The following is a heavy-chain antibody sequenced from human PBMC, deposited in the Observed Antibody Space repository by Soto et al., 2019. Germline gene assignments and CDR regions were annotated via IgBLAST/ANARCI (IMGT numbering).Heavy chain of an antibody. D-gene: IGHD6-6*01. J-gene: IGHJ6*02. CDR3: ARDPGSSSSLVFYYYYGMDV. V-gene: IGHV3-33*01. CDR2: IWYDGSNK. Sequence: GGSLRLSCAASGFTFSSYGMHWVRQAPGKGLEWVAVIWYDGSNKYYADSVKGRFTISRDNSKNTLYLQMNSLRAEDTAVYYCARDPGSSSSLVFYYYYGMDVWGQGTTVTVS. CDR1: GFTFSSYG.